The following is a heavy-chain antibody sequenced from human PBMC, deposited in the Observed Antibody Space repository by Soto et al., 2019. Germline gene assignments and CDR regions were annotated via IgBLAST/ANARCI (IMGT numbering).Heavy chain of an antibody. CDR1: GGSITRGGYY. Sequence: SATLSLTCTVSGGSITRGGYYWSWIRQHPGKGMEWIGYIYNSGTTYYNPSLKSRVTISVDTSKNQFSLKLTSVTAADTAVYYCARGYDFWSGALRNAFDIWGQGTMVTV. V-gene: IGHV4-31*03. J-gene: IGHJ3*02. CDR3: ARGYDFWSGALRNAFDI. D-gene: IGHD3-3*01. CDR2: IYNSGTT.